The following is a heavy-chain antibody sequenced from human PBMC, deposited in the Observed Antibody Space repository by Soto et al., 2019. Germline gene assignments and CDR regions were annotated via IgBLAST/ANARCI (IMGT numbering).Heavy chain of an antibody. J-gene: IGHJ4*02. D-gene: IGHD6-6*01. Sequence: HPGGSLRLSCAASGFTFDDYAMHWVRQAPGKGLEWVSGISWNSGSIGYADSVKGRFTISRDNAKNSLYLQMNSMRAEDTALYYCAKDPLQDIAASYFDYWGQGTLVTVSS. CDR1: GFTFDDYA. CDR2: ISWNSGSI. CDR3: AKDPLQDIAASYFDY. V-gene: IGHV3-9*01.